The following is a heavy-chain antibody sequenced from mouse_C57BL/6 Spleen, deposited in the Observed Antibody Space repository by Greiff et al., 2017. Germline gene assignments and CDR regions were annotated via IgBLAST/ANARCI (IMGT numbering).Heavy chain of an antibody. CDR2: INPNNGGT. Sequence: EVQLQQSGPELVKPGASVKISCKASGYTFTDYYMNWVKQSHGKSLEWIGDINPNNGGTSYNQKFKGKATLTVDKSSSTAYMELRSLTSEDSAVYYCARSILRSEGGFAYWGQGTLVTVSA. CDR3: ARSILRSEGGFAY. V-gene: IGHV1-26*01. J-gene: IGHJ3*01. CDR1: GYTFTDYY. D-gene: IGHD1-1*01.